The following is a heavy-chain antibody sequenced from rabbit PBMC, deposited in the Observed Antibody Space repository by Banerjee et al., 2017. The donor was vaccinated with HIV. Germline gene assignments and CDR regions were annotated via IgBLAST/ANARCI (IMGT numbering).Heavy chain of an antibody. J-gene: IGHJ4*01. CDR1: GFSFSNYV. V-gene: IGHV1S45*01. CDR2: IGTSGTT. D-gene: IGHD4-1*01. CDR3: ARDLAGVVGWNLNL. Sequence: QEQLEESGGDLVKPEGSLTLTCTASGFSFSNYVMCWVRQAPGKGLEWITCIGTSGTTYYANWAKGRFTISKTSSTTVTLQMTSLTAADTATYFCARDLAGVVGWNLNLWGPGTLVTVS.